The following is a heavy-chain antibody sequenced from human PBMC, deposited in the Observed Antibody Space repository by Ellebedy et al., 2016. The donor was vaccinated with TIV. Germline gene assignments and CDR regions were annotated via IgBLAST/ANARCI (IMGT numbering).Heavy chain of an antibody. V-gene: IGHV3-9*01. J-gene: IGHJ4*02. CDR3: TKDLLRGIWGGSGRDY. Sequence: GGSLRLXXAASGFTFDDYAMHWVRQAPGKGLEWVSGISWRGHYIGYADSVRGRFTISRDNAKSSLYLQMNSLRIEDTAVYYCTKDLLRGIWGGSGRDYWGQGTLVTVSS. CDR1: GFTFDDYA. CDR2: ISWRGHYI. D-gene: IGHD7-27*01.